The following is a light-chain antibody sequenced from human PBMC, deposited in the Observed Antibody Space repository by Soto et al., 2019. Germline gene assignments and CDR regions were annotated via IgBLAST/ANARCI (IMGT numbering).Light chain of an antibody. CDR2: AAS. CDR1: QGIGDD. J-gene: IGKJ1*01. Sequence: DIQMTQSPSSLSASVGDRVIITCRASQGIGDDLGWYQQKPGKAPKRLIYAASSLQSGVPSRFSGSGSGTDFTLTISSLQPDDFASYYCRQHNTYPWTFGPGTKVEVK. CDR3: RQHNTYPWT. V-gene: IGKV1-17*01.